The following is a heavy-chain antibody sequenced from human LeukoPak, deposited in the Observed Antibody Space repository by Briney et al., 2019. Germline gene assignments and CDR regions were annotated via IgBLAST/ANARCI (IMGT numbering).Heavy chain of an antibody. V-gene: IGHV4-30-4*01. CDR3: ARVAWVPGLVGATLYFFDY. CDR1: GGSISSGDYY. CDR2: IYYSGST. D-gene: IGHD1-26*01. J-gene: IGHJ4*02. Sequence: SSETLSLTCTVSGGSISSGDYYWSWIRQPPGEGLEWIGYIYYSGSTYYNPSLKSRVTISVDTSKNQFSLKLSSVTAADTAVYYCARVAWVPGLVGATLYFFDYWGQGTLVTVSS.